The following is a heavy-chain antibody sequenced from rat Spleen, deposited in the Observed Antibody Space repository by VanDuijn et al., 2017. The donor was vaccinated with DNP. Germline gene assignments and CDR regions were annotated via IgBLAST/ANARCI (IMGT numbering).Heavy chain of an antibody. CDR2: MSPTTRSS. D-gene: IGHD1-6*01. Sequence: EVQLVESGGDLVQPGRSLKLSCAASGFSFSDYDMAWVRQAPTKVLEWVACMSPTTRSSYYRDAVKGRFTVSRDDAKSTLYLQMDSLRSEDTATYYCVARAPGDYYYGGYFDYWGQGVMVTVSS. CDR1: GFSFSDYD. CDR3: VARAPGDYYYGGYFDY. V-gene: IGHV5-27*01. J-gene: IGHJ2*01.